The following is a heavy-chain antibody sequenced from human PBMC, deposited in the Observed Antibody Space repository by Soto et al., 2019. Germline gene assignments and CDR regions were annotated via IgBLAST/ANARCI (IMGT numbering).Heavy chain of an antibody. V-gene: IGHV3-7*01. CDR3: ATESWWRFDY. CDR2: IRQDGSEK. J-gene: IGHJ4*02. Sequence: EVQLVESGGGLVQPGGSLRLSCAASGFIFSSYWMSWVRQAPGKGLEWVAKIRQDGSEKYYVESVKGRFTISRDNAKDSRYLQMNSLRAEDTAVYSCATESWWRFDYWGQGTLVTVSS. CDR1: GFIFSSYW. D-gene: IGHD2-8*02.